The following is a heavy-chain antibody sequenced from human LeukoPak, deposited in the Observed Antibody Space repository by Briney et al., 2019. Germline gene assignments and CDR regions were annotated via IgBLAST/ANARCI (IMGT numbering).Heavy chain of an antibody. J-gene: IGHJ4*02. CDR2: IKSKTDGGTT. Sequence: GGSFRLSCAASGFTFSNAWMSWVRQAPGKGLEWVGRIKSKTDGGTTDYAAPVKDRFTFSRDDSKNTLYLQMNNLQTEDTAVYYCTTSLSGYDFLFDYWGQGTLVTVSS. CDR1: GFTFSNAW. V-gene: IGHV3-15*01. CDR3: TTSLSGYDFLFDY. D-gene: IGHD5-12*01.